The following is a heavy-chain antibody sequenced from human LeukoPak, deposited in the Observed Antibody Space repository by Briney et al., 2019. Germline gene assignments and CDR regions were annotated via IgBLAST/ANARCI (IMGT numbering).Heavy chain of an antibody. D-gene: IGHD1-26*01. CDR1: GFTFSSYA. J-gene: IGHJ4*02. V-gene: IGHV3-23*01. CDR3: AKDLSGSLVGATIDY. Sequence: PGGSLRLSCAASGFTFSSYAMSWVRQAPGKGLEWVSAISGSGDSTYYADSVKGRFTISRDNSKNTLYLQMNSLRAEDTAVYYCAKDLSGSLVGATIDYWGQGTLVTVSS. CDR2: ISGSGDST.